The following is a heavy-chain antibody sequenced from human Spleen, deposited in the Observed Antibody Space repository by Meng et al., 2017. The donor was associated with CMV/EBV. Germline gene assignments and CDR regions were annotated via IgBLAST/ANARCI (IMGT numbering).Heavy chain of an antibody. V-gene: IGHV3-7*01. CDR3: ARETAGIVHAMDV. CDR1: GFTISNYW. Sequence: LSLTCADSGFTISNYWMSWVRQAPGKGLQWVANIKQDGSETYYVDSVKGRFTISRDNAKNSLYLQMNSLRAEDTALYYCARETAGIVHAMDVWGQGTTVTVSS. D-gene: IGHD2-15*01. CDR2: IKQDGSET. J-gene: IGHJ6*02.